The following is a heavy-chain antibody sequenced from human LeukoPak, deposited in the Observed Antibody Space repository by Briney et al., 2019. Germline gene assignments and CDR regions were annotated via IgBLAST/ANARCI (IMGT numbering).Heavy chain of an antibody. J-gene: IGHJ5*02. CDR2: IYYTGST. CDR3: ARYTTSTLPNWFDP. V-gene: IGHV4-59*08. Sequence: SETLSPACTVSGGSISGYFWSWIRQPPGKGLEWIGYIYYTGSTSYNPSLTSRVTMSLDTSKNQFSLRLSSVTAADTAIYYCARYTTSTLPNWFDPWGQGTLVTVSS. CDR1: GGSISGYF. D-gene: IGHD2/OR15-2a*01.